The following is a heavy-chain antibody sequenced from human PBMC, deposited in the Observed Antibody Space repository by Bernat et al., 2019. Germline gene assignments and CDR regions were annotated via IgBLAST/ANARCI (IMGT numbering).Heavy chain of an antibody. V-gene: IGHV4-31*03. Sequence: QVQLQESGPGLVKPSQTLSLTCTVSGGSISSGGYYWSWIRQHPGKGLEWIGYIYYSGSTYYNPSLKSRVTISVDTSKNQFSLKLSSLTAADTAVYYCASANRYGFRYGDYGAHYYMDVWGKGTTVTVSS. J-gene: IGHJ6*03. D-gene: IGHD4-17*01. CDR3: ASANRYGFRYGDYGAHYYMDV. CDR2: IYYSGST. CDR1: GGSISSGGYY.